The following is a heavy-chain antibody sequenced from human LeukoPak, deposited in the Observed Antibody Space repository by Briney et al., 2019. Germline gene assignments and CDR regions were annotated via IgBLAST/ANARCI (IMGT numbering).Heavy chain of an antibody. J-gene: IGHJ4*02. Sequence: GGSLRLSCAASGFTFSSYGMHWVRQAPGKGLEWVAVISYDGSNKYYADSVKGRFTISRDNSKNTLYLQMNSLRAEDTAVYYCAKGASESYSYWGQGTLVTVSS. CDR1: GFTFSSYG. V-gene: IGHV3-30*18. D-gene: IGHD1-26*01. CDR2: ISYDGSNK. CDR3: AKGASESYSY.